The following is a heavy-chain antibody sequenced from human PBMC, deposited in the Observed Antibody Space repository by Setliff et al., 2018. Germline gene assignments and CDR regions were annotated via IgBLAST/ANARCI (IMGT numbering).Heavy chain of an antibody. CDR3: ARVGCAGVLCYNHGYYYALDV. CDR2: IYYTGNT. CDR1: GGSISSNSYY. J-gene: IGHJ6*02. D-gene: IGHD2-8*02. Sequence: PSETLSLTCTVSGGSISSNSYYWGWIRQPPGKGLEWIGSIYYTGNTYYNPSLKSRVTISVDTSKNQVSLKLNSVTAADTAVYYCARVGCAGVLCYNHGYYYALDVWGQGTTVTVSS. V-gene: IGHV4-39*07.